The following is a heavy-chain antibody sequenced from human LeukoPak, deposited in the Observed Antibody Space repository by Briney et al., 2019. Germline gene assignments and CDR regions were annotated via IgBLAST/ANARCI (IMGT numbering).Heavy chain of an antibody. J-gene: IGHJ5*02. CDR3: ARGAGYCSSTSCRNWFDP. D-gene: IGHD2-2*01. V-gene: IGHV1-2*02. CDR1: GYTFTVYY. Sequence: ASVKVSFTASGYTFTVYYMHWVRQAPGQGLEWMGWINPNSGGTNYAQKFQGRVTMTRDTSISTAYLELSRLRSDDTAVYYCARGAGYCSSTSCRNWFDPWGQGTLVTVSS. CDR2: INPNSGGT.